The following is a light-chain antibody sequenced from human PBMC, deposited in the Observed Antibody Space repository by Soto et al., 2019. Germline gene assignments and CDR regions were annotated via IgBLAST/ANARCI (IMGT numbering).Light chain of an antibody. Sequence: QSVLTQPASVSGSPGQSITISCTGTSRDVGGYNYVCWYQQHPGKAPKLMIYEVSNRPSGVSNRFSGSKSGNTASLTISGLQAEDEADYYCSSSTSSSTLYVFGTGTKVTVL. CDR1: SRDVGGYNY. CDR3: SSSTSSSTLYV. V-gene: IGLV2-14*01. CDR2: EVS. J-gene: IGLJ1*01.